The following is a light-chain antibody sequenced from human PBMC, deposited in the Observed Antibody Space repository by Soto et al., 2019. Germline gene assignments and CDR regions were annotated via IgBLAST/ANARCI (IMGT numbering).Light chain of an antibody. CDR2: EGS. CDR1: SGDVGSYEL. Sequence: QSALTQPASVSGSPGQWITISCTGTSGDVGSYELVSWYQHHQGKAPKLIIYEGSERPSGVSNRFSGSNSGNTASLRISGLQADDEADYYCCSYAGSTTNVFGAGTKLTVL. V-gene: IGLV2-23*01. J-gene: IGLJ1*01. CDR3: CSYAGSTTNV.